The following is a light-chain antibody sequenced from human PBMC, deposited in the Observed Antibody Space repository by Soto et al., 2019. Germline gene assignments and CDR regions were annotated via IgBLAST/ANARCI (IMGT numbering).Light chain of an antibody. CDR1: QSVDSTS. Sequence: EIVLTQSPGTLSLSPGERATLSCRTSQSVDSTSLAWYQHKPGQAPRLLIYGASSRASGLPDRFSGTGSGTDFTLTISRLEPEDFVIYYCQHYGISLPITFGQGTRLEIK. J-gene: IGKJ5*01. CDR2: GAS. V-gene: IGKV3-20*01. CDR3: QHYGISLPIT.